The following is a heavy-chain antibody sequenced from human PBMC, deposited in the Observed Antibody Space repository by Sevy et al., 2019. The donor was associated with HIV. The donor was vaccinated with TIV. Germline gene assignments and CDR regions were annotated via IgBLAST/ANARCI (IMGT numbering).Heavy chain of an antibody. CDR2: IIPILGTL. D-gene: IGHD6-19*01. CDR3: ARGGGNGWYYFDY. Sequence: ASVKVSCKASGGTFSSYGISWVRQAPGQGLEWMGGIIPILGTLNYAQKFQGRVTITADESTKTAYMELSSLRSEDTAVYYCARGGGNGWYYFDYWGQETLVTVSS. V-gene: IGHV1-69*13. CDR1: GGTFSSYG. J-gene: IGHJ4*02.